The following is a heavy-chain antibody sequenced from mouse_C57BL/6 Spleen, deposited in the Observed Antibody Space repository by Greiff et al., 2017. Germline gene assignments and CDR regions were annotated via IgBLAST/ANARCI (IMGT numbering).Heavy chain of an antibody. CDR2: IDPSDSET. V-gene: IGHV1-52*01. CDR3: AIRTGTTWFAY. CDR1: GYTFTSYW. D-gene: IGHD4-1*01. Sequence: QVQLQQPGAELVRPGSSVKLSCKASGYTFTSYWMHWVKPWPIQGLEWIGNIDPSDSETNYNQKFKDKATLTVDKSASTAYMQLSSLTSEDSAVYYCAIRTGTTWFAYWGQGTLVTVSA. J-gene: IGHJ3*01.